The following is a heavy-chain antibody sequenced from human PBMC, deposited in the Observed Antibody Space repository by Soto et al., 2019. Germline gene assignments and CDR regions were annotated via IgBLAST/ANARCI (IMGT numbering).Heavy chain of an antibody. CDR3: ARGKDIVVVPAADYYYYYMDV. CDR1: GGSFSGYY. Sequence: PSETLSLTCAVYGGSFSGYYWSWIRQPPGKGLEWIGEINHSGSTNYNPSLKSRVTISVATSKNQFSLTLSSVTAADTAVYYCARGKDIVVVPAADYYYYYMDVCAKGTTVTVSS. V-gene: IGHV4-34*01. CDR2: INHSGST. D-gene: IGHD2-2*01. J-gene: IGHJ6*03.